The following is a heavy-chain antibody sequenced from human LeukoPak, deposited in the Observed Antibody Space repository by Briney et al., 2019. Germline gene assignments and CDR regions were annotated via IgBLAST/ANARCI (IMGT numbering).Heavy chain of an antibody. J-gene: IGHJ4*02. CDR2: IKKDGSEK. V-gene: IGHV3-7*01. D-gene: IGHD5-18*01. CDR3: ARDLSGIAGYTYGRRIDY. CDR1: GFTFSSHW. Sequence: QPGGSLRLSCAASGFTFSSHWMSWVRQAPGKGLEWVANIKKDGSEKYYVDAVKGRFTISRDNAKTSLYLQMNSLRAEDTAVYYCARDLSGIAGYTYGRRIDYWGQGTLVTVSS.